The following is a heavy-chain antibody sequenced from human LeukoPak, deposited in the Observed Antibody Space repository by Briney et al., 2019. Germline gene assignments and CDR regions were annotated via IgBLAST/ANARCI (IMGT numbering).Heavy chain of an antibody. CDR1: GFTFSNYA. CDR2: ISGSGGST. Sequence: PGGSLRLSCAASGFTFSNYAMSWVRQAPGKGLEWVSGISGSGGSTYYADSVKGRFTISRDNSKNTLYLQMNSLRAEDTAVYYCAKAQIVVLRYYYYGMDVWGQGTTVTVSS. V-gene: IGHV3-23*01. D-gene: IGHD2-15*01. CDR3: AKAQIVVLRYYYYGMDV. J-gene: IGHJ6*02.